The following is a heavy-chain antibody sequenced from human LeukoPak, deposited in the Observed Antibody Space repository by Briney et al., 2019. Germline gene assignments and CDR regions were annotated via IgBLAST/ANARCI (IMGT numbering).Heavy chain of an antibody. CDR2: IKLDGSEK. Sequence: GGSLRLSCVASGFTFGKYWMSWVHQAPGKGLEWVANIKLDGSEKNYVDSVKGRFTISRDNTKNSLYLQMNSLRAEDTAVFYCARDQYDTWSRRGNFDSWGQGTLVIVSS. J-gene: IGHJ4*02. CDR3: ARDQYDTWSRRGNFDS. V-gene: IGHV3-7*03. CDR1: GFTFGKYW. D-gene: IGHD3-3*01.